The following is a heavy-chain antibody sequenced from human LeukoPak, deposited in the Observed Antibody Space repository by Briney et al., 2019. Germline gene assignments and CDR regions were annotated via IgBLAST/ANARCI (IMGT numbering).Heavy chain of an antibody. CDR1: GFTFNYYA. Sequence: GGSLRLSCAASGFTFNYYAMTWVRQAPGKGLEWVSGIGGSGISTYYAESVKGRFTISRDNSKNSLYLQLHSLRAEDTAVYYCARDRFGHTDQRPLAFDYWGQGTLVTVSS. V-gene: IGHV3-23*01. CDR2: IGGSGIST. J-gene: IGHJ4*02. CDR3: ARDRFGHTDQRPLAFDY. D-gene: IGHD3-10*01.